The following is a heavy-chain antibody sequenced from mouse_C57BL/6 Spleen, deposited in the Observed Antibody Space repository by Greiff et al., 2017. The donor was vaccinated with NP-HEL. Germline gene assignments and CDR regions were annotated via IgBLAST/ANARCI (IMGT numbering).Heavy chain of an antibody. V-gene: IGHV3-1*01. CDR3: ARGYDGYYNGYFDV. J-gene: IGHJ1*03. CDR1: GYSITSGYD. CDR2: ISYSGST. Sequence: EVKLMESGPGMVKPSQSLSLTCTVTGYSITSGYDWHWIRHFPGNKLEWMGYISYSGSTNYNPSLKSRISITHDTSKNHFFLKLNSVTTEDTATYYCARGYDGYYNGYFDVWGTGTTVTVSS. D-gene: IGHD2-3*01.